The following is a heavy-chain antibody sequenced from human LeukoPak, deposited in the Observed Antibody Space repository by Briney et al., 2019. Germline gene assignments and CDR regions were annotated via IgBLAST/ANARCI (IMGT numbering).Heavy chain of an antibody. D-gene: IGHD4-17*01. CDR2: INHSGST. Sequence: PSETLSLTCAVYGGSFSGYYWSWIRQPPGKGLEWIGEINHSGSTNYNPSLKSRVTISVDTSKNQFSLKLSSVTAADTAVYYCARDDGDLEYWGEGTLVTVSS. CDR3: ARDDGDLEY. V-gene: IGHV4-34*01. CDR1: GGSFSGYY. J-gene: IGHJ4*02.